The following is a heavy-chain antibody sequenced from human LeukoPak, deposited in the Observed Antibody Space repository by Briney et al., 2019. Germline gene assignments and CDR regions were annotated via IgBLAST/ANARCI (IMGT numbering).Heavy chain of an antibody. CDR1: GFTFSSYA. CDR2: ISSSSSYI. Sequence: GGSLRLSCAASGFTFSSYAMNWVRQAPGKGLEWVSSISSSSSYIYYADSVKGQFTISRDNAKNSLYLQMNSLRAEDTAVYYCARGPNYYDSSGRDWYFDLWGRGTLVTVSS. J-gene: IGHJ2*01. D-gene: IGHD3-22*01. CDR3: ARGPNYYDSSGRDWYFDL. V-gene: IGHV3-21*01.